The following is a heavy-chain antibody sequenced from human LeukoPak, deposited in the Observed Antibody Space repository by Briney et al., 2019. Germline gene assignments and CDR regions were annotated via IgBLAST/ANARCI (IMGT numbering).Heavy chain of an antibody. J-gene: IGHJ4*02. D-gene: IGHD3-3*01. V-gene: IGHV4-34*01. CDR1: GGSFSGYY. CDR2: INHSGST. CDR3: AREAVTIFGVVQH. Sequence: PSETLSLTCAVYGGSFSGYYWSWLRQPPGKGLEWIGEINHSGSTNYNPSLKSRVTISVDTSKNQFSLKLSSVTAADTAVYYCAREAVTIFGVVQHWGQGTLVTVSS.